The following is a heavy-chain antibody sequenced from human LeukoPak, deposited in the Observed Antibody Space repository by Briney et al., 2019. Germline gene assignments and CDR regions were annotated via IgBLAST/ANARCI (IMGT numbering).Heavy chain of an antibody. CDR1: GYTFTSYD. J-gene: IGHJ4*02. V-gene: IGHV1-8*01. Sequence: ASVKVSCKASGYTFTSYDINWVRQATGQGHEWMGWVNPNSGNTGYAQKFQGRVTMTRNTSISTAYMELSSLRSEDTAVYYCAREVAAAANDYWGQGTLVTVSS. D-gene: IGHD6-13*01. CDR3: AREVAAAANDY. CDR2: VNPNSGNT.